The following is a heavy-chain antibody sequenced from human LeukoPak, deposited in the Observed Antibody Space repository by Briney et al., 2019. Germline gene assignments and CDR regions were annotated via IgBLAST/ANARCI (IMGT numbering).Heavy chain of an antibody. CDR3: AALPSMKQEGR. CDR2: INSDGSST. Sequence: GGSLRLSCAASGFTFSSYWMHWVRQAPGKGLVWVSRINSDGSSTSYADSVKGRFTISRANAKNTLFLQMSSLRAEDTAVYYCAALPSMKQEGRWGQGTLVTVSS. V-gene: IGHV3-74*01. CDR1: GFTFSSYW. J-gene: IGHJ4*02. D-gene: IGHD2/OR15-2a*01.